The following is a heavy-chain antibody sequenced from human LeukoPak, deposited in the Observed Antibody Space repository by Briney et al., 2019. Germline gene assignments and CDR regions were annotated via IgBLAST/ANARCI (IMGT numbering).Heavy chain of an antibody. V-gene: IGHV3-21*01. CDR1: GFTFSTYT. D-gene: IGHD3-10*01. J-gene: IGHJ4*02. CDR2: ISSDSRYI. CDR3: ARDGLGSYDY. Sequence: GGSLRLSCAASGFTFSTYTINWVRQAPGKGLEWVASISSDSRYIYYADSVKGRFTISRDNAKDSVYLQMNSLRGEDTAVYYCARDGLGSYDYWGQGTLVTVSS.